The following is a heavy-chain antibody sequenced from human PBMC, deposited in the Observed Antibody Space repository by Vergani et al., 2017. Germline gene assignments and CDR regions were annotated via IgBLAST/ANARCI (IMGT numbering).Heavy chain of an antibody. CDR3: SRGPWNYLHLYDY. CDR2: INHSGST. Sequence: QVQLQQWGAGLLKPSETLSLTCAVYGGSFSGYYWSWIRQPPGKGLEWIGEINHSGSTNYNPSLKSRVTISVDTSQNQFSLKLSSVTAADTAVYYCSRGPWNYLHLYDYWGQGTLVTVSS. CDR1: GGSFSGYY. D-gene: IGHD1-7*01. J-gene: IGHJ4*02. V-gene: IGHV4-34*01.